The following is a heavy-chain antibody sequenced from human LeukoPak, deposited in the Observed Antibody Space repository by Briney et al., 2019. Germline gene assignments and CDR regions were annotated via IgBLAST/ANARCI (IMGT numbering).Heavy chain of an antibody. V-gene: IGHV1-8*01. J-gene: IGHJ4*02. CDR2: MSPNSGDT. D-gene: IGHD7-27*01. CDR3: ARGPPNWGYDY. Sequence: ASVKVSCKASGYTFTSYDFNWVRQATGQRPEWMGWMSPNSGDTGYAQKFQDRVTMTRNTSTSTAYMELSSLRSDDTAVYYCARGPPNWGYDYWGPGTLVTVSS. CDR1: GYTFTSYD.